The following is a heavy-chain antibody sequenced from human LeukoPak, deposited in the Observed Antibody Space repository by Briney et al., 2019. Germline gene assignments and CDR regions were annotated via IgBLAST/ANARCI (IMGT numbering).Heavy chain of an antibody. CDR3: AGFFYDSSGAAFDI. V-gene: IGHV1-69*05. Sequence: SVKVSCKASVPTFTSYAINWVRQAPGQGLEWMGGFIPIFGSPTYAQNFQGRVTFTTDESTYTAYMELSNLRSDDTAIFYCAGFFYDSSGAAFDIWGQGTMVTVSS. CDR1: VPTFTSYA. D-gene: IGHD3-22*01. CDR2: FIPIFGSP. J-gene: IGHJ3*02.